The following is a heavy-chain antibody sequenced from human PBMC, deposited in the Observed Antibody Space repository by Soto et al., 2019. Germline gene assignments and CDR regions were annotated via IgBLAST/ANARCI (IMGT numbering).Heavy chain of an antibody. CDR2: IYYRGST. Sequence: QVQLQESGPGLVKPSETLSLTCTVSGGSISSYYWSWIRQPPGKGLEWIGYIYYRGSTNYNPCLKSRVTISVDTSKNQFSLKLSSVTAADTAMYYCARFKWYFDLWCRGTLGTVSS. CDR3: ARFKWYFDL. CDR1: GGSISSYY. J-gene: IGHJ2*01. V-gene: IGHV4-59*01.